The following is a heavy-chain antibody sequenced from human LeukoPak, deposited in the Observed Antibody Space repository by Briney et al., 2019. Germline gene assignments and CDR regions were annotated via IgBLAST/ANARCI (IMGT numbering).Heavy chain of an antibody. Sequence: SETLSLTCTVSGGSISSGVYYWSWIRQHPGKGLEWIGYIYYSGSTYSNPSLKSRLTMSVDISKNQFSVKLSSVTAADTAVYYCARGVKGLRGAFDIWGQGTMVTVSS. CDR2: IYYSGST. CDR1: GGSISSGVYY. D-gene: IGHD3-10*01. V-gene: IGHV4-31*03. J-gene: IGHJ3*02. CDR3: ARGVKGLRGAFDI.